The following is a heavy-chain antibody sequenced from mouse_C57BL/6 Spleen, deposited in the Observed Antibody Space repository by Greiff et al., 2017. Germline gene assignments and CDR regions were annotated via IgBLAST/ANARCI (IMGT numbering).Heavy chain of an antibody. CDR1: GYTFTSYW. Sequence: QVQLQQPGAELVMPGASVKLSCKASGYTFTSYWMHWVKQRPGQGLVWIGEIDPSDSYTNYNQKFKGKSTLTVDKSSSTAYMQLSSLTSEDSAVYYCARGGNYGLNAMDYWGQGTSVTVSS. J-gene: IGHJ4*01. V-gene: IGHV1-69*01. CDR3: ARGGNYGLNAMDY. CDR2: IDPSDSYT. D-gene: IGHD2-1*01.